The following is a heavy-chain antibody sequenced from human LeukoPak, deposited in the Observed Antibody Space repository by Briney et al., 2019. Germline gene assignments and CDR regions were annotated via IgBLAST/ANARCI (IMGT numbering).Heavy chain of an antibody. J-gene: IGHJ5*02. CDR3: ARGPSIRFLEWLYA. CDR2: IIPIFGTA. Sequence: SVKVSCKASGGTFSSYAISWVRQAPGQGLEWMGGIIPIFGTANYAQKFQGRITITADESTSTAYMELSSLRSEDTAVYYCARGPSIRFLEWLYAWGQGTLVTVSS. D-gene: IGHD3-3*01. V-gene: IGHV1-69*13. CDR1: GGTFSSYA.